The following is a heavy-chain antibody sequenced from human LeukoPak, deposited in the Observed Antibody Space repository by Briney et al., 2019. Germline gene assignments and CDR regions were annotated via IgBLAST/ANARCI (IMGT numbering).Heavy chain of an antibody. CDR1: GDSISSNSAT. CDR3: ARGHENYYHVFDV. CDR2: TYYRSRWFN. V-gene: IGHV6-1*01. Sequence: SQTLSLTRAISGDSISSNSATWNWIRQSPSRGLEWLGRTYYRSRWFNDYTVSVKSRMTINPDTSKNQFSLQLKSVTPEDTAVYYCARGHENYYHVFDVWGKGTTVTVSS. J-gene: IGHJ6*04.